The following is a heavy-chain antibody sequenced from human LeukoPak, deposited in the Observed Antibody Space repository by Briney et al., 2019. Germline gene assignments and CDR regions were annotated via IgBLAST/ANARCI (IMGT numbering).Heavy chain of an antibody. Sequence: GGSLRLSCAASGFTFSSRWMHWVRQAPGKGLVWVSRINSDGSTTTYADSVKGRFTISRDNAKNTLYLQMNSLRVEDTAVYYCARSVSDYGYYGMDVWGQGTTVTVSS. CDR1: GFTFSSRW. J-gene: IGHJ6*02. CDR2: INSDGSTT. D-gene: IGHD4-17*01. CDR3: ARSVSDYGYYGMDV. V-gene: IGHV3-74*01.